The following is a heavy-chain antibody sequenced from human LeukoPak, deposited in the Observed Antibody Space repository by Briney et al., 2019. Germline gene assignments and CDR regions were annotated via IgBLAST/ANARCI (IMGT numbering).Heavy chain of an antibody. CDR2: IYYTGST. D-gene: IGHD3-16*02. CDR1: GGSISSSSYY. Sequence: SETLSLTCTVSGGSISSSSYYWGWIRQPPGKGLEWIGTIYYTGSTFYNPSLRSRVTIYADTSKNQFSLKLSSVTAADMAVYYCAGHGRFLRLGELSLYPDYWGQGTLVTVSS. CDR3: AGHGRFLRLGELSLYPDY. J-gene: IGHJ4*02. V-gene: IGHV4-39*01.